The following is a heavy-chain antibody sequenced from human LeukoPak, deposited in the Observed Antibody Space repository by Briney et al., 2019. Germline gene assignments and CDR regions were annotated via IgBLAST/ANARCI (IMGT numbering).Heavy chain of an antibody. D-gene: IGHD4-17*01. Sequence: SETLSLTCTVSGGSISSYYWSWIRQPPGKGLEWIGYIYYSGSTNYNPSLKSRVTISVDTSKNQFSLKLSSVTAADTAVYYCARGYGPIYYGDYVDWFDPWGQGTLVTVSS. V-gene: IGHV4-59*08. CDR1: GGSISSYY. J-gene: IGHJ5*02. CDR3: ARGYGPIYYGDYVDWFDP. CDR2: IYYSGST.